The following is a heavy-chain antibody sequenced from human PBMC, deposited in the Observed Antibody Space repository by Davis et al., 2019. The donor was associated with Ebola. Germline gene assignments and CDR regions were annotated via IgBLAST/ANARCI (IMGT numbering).Heavy chain of an antibody. CDR1: GFTVSSNY. Sequence: GGSLRLSCAASGFTVSSNYMSWVRQAPGKGLEWVSVIYSGGSTYYADSVKGRFTISRDNSKNTLYLQMNSLRAEDTAVYYCARDKDYDFWSGYASGMDVWGQGTTVTVSS. CDR3: ARDKDYDFWSGYASGMDV. CDR2: IYSGGST. V-gene: IGHV3-53*01. D-gene: IGHD3-3*01. J-gene: IGHJ6*02.